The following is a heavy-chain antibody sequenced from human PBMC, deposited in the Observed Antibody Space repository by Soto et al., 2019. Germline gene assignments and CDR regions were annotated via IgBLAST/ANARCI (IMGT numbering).Heavy chain of an antibody. CDR2: LSASGGST. CDR3: AHPRGYGVFGAYAI. Sequence: VCWTAAEGTCIEHGGSWIRKAKGKGLEWVSALSASGGSTYYADSVKGRFTISRDNSMNALYLQMNSLRIEDTAVYYCAHPRGYGVFGAYAIWGQRTMVTVSS. CDR1: EGTCIEHG. D-gene: IGHD4-17*01. V-gene: IGHV3-23*01. J-gene: IGHJ3*02.